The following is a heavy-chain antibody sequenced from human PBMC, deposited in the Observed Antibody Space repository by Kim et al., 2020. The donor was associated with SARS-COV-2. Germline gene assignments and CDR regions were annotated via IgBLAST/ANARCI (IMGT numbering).Heavy chain of an antibody. CDR2: IYSGGST. CDR3: ARVTVTTPRGWYFDL. V-gene: IGHV3-53*01. J-gene: IGHJ2*01. Sequence: GGSLRLSCAASGFTVSSNYMSWVRQAPGKGLEWVSVIYSGGSTYYADSVKGRFTISRDNSKNTLYLQMNSLRAEDTAVYYCARVTVTTPRGWYFDLWGRGTLVTVSS. D-gene: IGHD4-17*01. CDR1: GFTVSSNY.